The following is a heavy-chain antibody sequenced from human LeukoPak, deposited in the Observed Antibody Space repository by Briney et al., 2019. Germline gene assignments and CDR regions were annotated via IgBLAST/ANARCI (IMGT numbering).Heavy chain of an antibody. V-gene: IGHV4-4*02. CDR1: GDSINSLDL. CDR3: AGLVGRYSSGLYYYYFDY. D-gene: IGHD3-22*01. CDR2: MYLSGTT. J-gene: IGHJ4*02. Sequence: PSETLSLTCTVSGDSINSLDLWSWVRQPPGKGLEWIGEMYLSGTTHSNPSVKSRVTISIDKSKDQFFLNLSSVTAADTAVYYCAGLVGRYSSGLYYYYFDYWGQGTLVTVSS.